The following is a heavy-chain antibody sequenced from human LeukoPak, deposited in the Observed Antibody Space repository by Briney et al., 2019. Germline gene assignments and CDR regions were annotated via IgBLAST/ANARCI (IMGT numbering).Heavy chain of an antibody. CDR3: ARDSSWFDP. Sequence: SETLSLTCTVSGGSISSYYWSWIRQPPGKGLEWVGYIYYSGSTNYNPSLKSRVTISVDTSKNQFSLKLSSVTAADTAVYYCARDSSWFDPWGQGTLVTVSP. J-gene: IGHJ5*02. CDR2: IYYSGST. CDR1: GGSISSYY. V-gene: IGHV4-59*01.